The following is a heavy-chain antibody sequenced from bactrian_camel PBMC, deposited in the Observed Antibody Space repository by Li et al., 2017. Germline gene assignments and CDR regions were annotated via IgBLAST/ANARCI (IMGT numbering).Heavy chain of an antibody. CDR3: AKMGLQSASY. CDR1: GFTFSSYD. Sequence: DVQLVESGGGLVQSGGSLRLSCAASGFTFSSYDMSWVRQAPERGLEWVSSIYRDGTNTDYSDSVKGRFTISRDNAKNTLYLQLNSLKSEDMAMYYCAKMGLQSASYWGQGTQVTVS. V-gene: IGHV3S11*01. D-gene: IGHD2*01. CDR2: IYRDGTNT. J-gene: IGHJ4*01.